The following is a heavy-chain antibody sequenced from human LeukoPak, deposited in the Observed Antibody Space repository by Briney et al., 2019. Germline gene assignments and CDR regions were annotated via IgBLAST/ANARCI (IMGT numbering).Heavy chain of an antibody. CDR1: EYTFTSYD. J-gene: IGHJ4*02. D-gene: IGHD6-6*01. V-gene: IGHV1-8*01. Sequence: GASVTVSCKASEYTFTSYDINWVRQATGQGLEWMGWMNPNSGNTGYAQKFQGRVTMTRVTSISIAYMELNNLTSEDTAVYYCARGSWGEIAGRKSFEFWGQGSLVTVSS. CDR2: MNPNSGNT. CDR3: ARGSWGEIAGRKSFEF.